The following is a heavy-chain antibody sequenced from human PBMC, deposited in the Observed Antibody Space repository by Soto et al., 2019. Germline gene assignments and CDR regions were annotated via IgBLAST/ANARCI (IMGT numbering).Heavy chain of an antibody. Sequence: SVKVSCKASGGTFSSYAISWVRQAPGQGLEWMGGIIPIFGTANYAQKFQGRVTITADESTSTAYMELSSLRSEDTAVYYCAGPPPYSSSWYPFDYWGQGTLVTVSS. D-gene: IGHD6-13*01. J-gene: IGHJ4*02. CDR2: IIPIFGTA. CDR1: GGTFSSYA. CDR3: AGPPPYSSSWYPFDY. V-gene: IGHV1-69*13.